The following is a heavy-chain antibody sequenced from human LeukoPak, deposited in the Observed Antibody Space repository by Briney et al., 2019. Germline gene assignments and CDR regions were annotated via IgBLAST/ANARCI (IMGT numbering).Heavy chain of an antibody. D-gene: IGHD4-17*01. CDR3: ARADYGDHGVALDV. J-gene: IGHJ6*04. CDR1: GGSISSGGYY. V-gene: IGHV4-31*03. CDR2: IYYFGST. Sequence: SQTLSLTCTVSGGSISSGGYYWSWIRQHPGKGLEWIGYIYYFGSTYYNVSLKSRLTISLDTSKNQFSLKLSSVTVADTAVYYCARADYGDHGVALDVGGRGTRVSVFS.